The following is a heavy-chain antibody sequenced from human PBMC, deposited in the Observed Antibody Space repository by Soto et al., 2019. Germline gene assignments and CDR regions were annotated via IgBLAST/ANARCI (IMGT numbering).Heavy chain of an antibody. CDR2: IRWNSGTI. CDR1: GFSFDDYA. V-gene: IGHV3-9*01. J-gene: IGHJ6*02. CDR3: AKSTGGTANGMGV. D-gene: IGHD2-8*02. Sequence: EVQVVESGGGLVQPGRSLRLSCAASGFSFDDYAIHWVRQAPGKGLEWVSGIRWNSGTIGYADYVKGRFTISRDNAKNSLYLQMNSLRAEDTALYYCAKSTGGTANGMGVWGQGTTVTVSS.